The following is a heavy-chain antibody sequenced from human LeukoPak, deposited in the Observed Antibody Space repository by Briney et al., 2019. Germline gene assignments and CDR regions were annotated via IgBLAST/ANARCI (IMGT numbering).Heavy chain of an antibody. CDR2: IKSKTDGGTT. CDR3: TTAVEYGSGSYVDY. V-gene: IGHV3-15*01. CDR1: GFTFSNAW. J-gene: IGHJ4*02. D-gene: IGHD3-10*01. Sequence: GGSLRLSCAASGFTFSNAWMSWVRQAPGKGLEWVGRIKSKTDGGTTDYAAPVKGRFTISRDDSKNTLYLQMNSLKTEDTAVYYCTTAVEYGSGSYVDYWGQGTLVTVSS.